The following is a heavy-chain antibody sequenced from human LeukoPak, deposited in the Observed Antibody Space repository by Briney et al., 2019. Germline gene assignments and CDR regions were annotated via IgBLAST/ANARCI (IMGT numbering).Heavy chain of an antibody. CDR1: GFTFSSYA. V-gene: IGHV3-23*01. CDR3: ARADSSSWYPDAFDI. CDR2: ISGSGGST. Sequence: GGSLRLSCAASGFTFSSYAMSWVRQAPGKGLECISGISGSGGSTYYADSVKGRFTISRDNAKNSLYLQMNSLRAEDTAVYYCARADSSSWYPDAFDIWGQGTMVTVSS. D-gene: IGHD6-13*01. J-gene: IGHJ3*02.